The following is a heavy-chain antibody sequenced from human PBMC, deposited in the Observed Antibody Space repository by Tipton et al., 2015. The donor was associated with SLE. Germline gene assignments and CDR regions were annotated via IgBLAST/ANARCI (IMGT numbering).Heavy chain of an antibody. V-gene: IGHV4-59*02. CDR3: ARGELYSGASLYYFEY. CDR1: GFTVSSNY. Sequence: LRLSCAASGFTVSSNYMSWIRQPPGKGLEWIGCIYYSGSTNYNPSLKSRLTMSVDTSKNQFSLKLTSVTAADTAVYYCARGELYSGASLYYFEYWGQGTLVTVSS. J-gene: IGHJ4*02. D-gene: IGHD1-7*01. CDR2: IYYSGST.